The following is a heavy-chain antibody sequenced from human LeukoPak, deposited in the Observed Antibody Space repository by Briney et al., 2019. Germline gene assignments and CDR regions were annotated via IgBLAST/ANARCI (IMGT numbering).Heavy chain of an antibody. CDR1: GGSFSSYY. CDR2: INHSGST. V-gene: IGHV4-34*01. CDR3: ARPATRYWYFDL. J-gene: IGHJ2*01. Sequence: SETLPLTCAVYGGSFSSYYWSWIRQPPGKGLEWIGEINHSGSTNYNPTLKCRVTISVDTSKIQFSLKLNSVTAADTAVYYSARPATRYWYFDLWGRGTLVTVSS.